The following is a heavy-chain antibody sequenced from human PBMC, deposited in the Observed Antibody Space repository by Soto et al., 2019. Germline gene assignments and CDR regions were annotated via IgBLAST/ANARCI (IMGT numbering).Heavy chain of an antibody. CDR1: GFSFNIFA. J-gene: IGHJ4*02. CDR2: ISGGGGST. CDR3: AKDPTSYDSSAQFDS. D-gene: IGHD3-22*01. V-gene: IGHV3-23*01. Sequence: GSLRLSCAASGFSFNIFAMNWVRQAPGKGLEWVSGISGGGGSTYYADSVKGRFTISRDNSNNTLYLQMNSLRAEDTAVYYCAKDPTSYDSSAQFDSWGQGTLVTVS.